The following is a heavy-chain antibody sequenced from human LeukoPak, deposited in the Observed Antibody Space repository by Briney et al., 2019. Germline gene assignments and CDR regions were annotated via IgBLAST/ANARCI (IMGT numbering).Heavy chain of an antibody. CDR2: ISNSGGST. J-gene: IGHJ4*02. Sequence: GGSLRLSCAASGFTFSTYAMSWVRQAPGKGLEWVSSISNSGGSTYYADSVKGRFTISRDNSKNTLVLQMNSLRAEDTAVYYCTTYYYDSSGYYYPYYFDYWGQGTLVTVSS. CDR3: TTYYYDSSGYYYPYYFDY. V-gene: IGHV3-23*01. CDR1: GFTFSTYA. D-gene: IGHD3-22*01.